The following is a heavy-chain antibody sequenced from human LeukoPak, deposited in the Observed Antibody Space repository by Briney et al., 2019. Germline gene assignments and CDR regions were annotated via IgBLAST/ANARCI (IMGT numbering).Heavy chain of an antibody. D-gene: IGHD3-10*01. V-gene: IGHV4-39*07. J-gene: IGHJ6*03. CDR3: AKAVRAKRGYYYYMDV. CDR1: GGSISRSSYY. Sequence: SETLSLTCTVSGGSISRSSYYWGWIRQPPGKGLEWIGEINHSGSTNYNPSLKSRVTISVDTSKNQFSLKLSSVTAADTAVYYCAKAVRAKRGYYYYMDVWGKGTTVTVSS. CDR2: INHSGST.